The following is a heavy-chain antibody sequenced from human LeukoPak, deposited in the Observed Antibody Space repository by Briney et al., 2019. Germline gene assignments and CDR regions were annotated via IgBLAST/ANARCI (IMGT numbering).Heavy chain of an antibody. CDR2: IYTSGST. V-gene: IGHV4-28*03. D-gene: IGHD3-22*01. J-gene: IGHJ6*03. CDR3: ARDSSGSYYYYYMDV. Sequence: SDTLSLTCAVSGYSISSTNWWGWIRQPPGKGLEWIGRIYTSGSTNYNPSLKSRVTMSVDTSKNQFSLKLSSVTAADTAVYYCARDSSGSYYYYYMDVWGKGTTVTISS. CDR1: GYSISSTNW.